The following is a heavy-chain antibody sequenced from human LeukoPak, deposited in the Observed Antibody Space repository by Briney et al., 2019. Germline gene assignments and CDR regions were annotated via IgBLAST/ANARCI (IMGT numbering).Heavy chain of an antibody. CDR3: ARQTMIVVADRRDDAFDI. V-gene: IGHV4-31*03. Sequence: SETLSLTGTVSGGSISSGGYYWSWIRQHPGKGLEWIGYIYYSGSTYYNPSLKSRVTISVDTSKNQFSLKLSSVTAADTAVYYCARQTMIVVADRRDDAFDIWGQGTMVTVSS. CDR2: IYYSGST. CDR1: GGSISSGGYY. J-gene: IGHJ3*02. D-gene: IGHD3-22*01.